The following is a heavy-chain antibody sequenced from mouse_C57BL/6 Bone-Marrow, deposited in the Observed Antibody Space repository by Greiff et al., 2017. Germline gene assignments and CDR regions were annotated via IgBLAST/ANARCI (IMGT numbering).Heavy chain of an antibody. CDR3: ARFDYDGFSYWYFDV. CDR2: IYPGSGST. CDR1: GYTFTSYW. D-gene: IGHD2-4*01. Sequence: QVQLQQPGAELVKPGASVKMSCKASGYTFTSYWITWVKQRPGQGLEWIGDIYPGSGSTNYNEKFKSKATLTVDTSSSTAYMQLSSLTSEDSAVDYGARFDYDGFSYWYFDVWGTGTTVTVSS. J-gene: IGHJ1*03. V-gene: IGHV1-55*01.